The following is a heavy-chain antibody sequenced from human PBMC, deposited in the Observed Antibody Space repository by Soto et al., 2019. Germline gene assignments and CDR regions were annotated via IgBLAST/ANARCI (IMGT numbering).Heavy chain of an antibody. CDR1: GFTFSSYA. D-gene: IGHD3-16*01. CDR2: ISYDGSNK. J-gene: IGHJ4*02. CDR3: ARGDLAFDY. Sequence: GGSLRLSCAASGFTFSSYAMHWVRQAPGKGLEWVAVISYDGSNKYYADPVKGRFTISRDNSKNTLYLQMNSLRAEDTAVYYCARGDLAFDYWGQGTLVTVSS. V-gene: IGHV3-30-3*01.